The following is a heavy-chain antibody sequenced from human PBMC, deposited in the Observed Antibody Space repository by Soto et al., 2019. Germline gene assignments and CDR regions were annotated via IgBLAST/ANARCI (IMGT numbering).Heavy chain of an antibody. D-gene: IGHD4-17*01. CDR1: GGSISSSNHY. J-gene: IGHJ3*02. CDR3: PSPSSSSVTTGATFDI. Sequence: QLQLQESGPGLVKPSETLSLTCTVSGGSISSSNHYWGWIRQPPGKGLEWIGRFYYSGSTYYNPSLKSRVTISVHTSKNQFSLKLTSVTAADTAVYYCPSPSSSSVTTGATFDIWGQGTMVTVSS. V-gene: IGHV4-39*01. CDR2: FYYSGST.